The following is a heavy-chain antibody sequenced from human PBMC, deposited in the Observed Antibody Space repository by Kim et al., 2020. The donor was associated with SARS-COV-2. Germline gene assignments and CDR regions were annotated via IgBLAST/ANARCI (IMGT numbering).Heavy chain of an antibody. CDR3: AKWETYDYGDYGYYFDY. J-gene: IGHJ4*02. CDR2: ISGSGGST. Sequence: GGSLRLSCAASGFTFSSYAMSWVRQAPGKGLEWVSAISGSGGSTYYADSVKGRFTISRDNSKNTLYLQMNSLRAEDTAVYYCAKWETYDYGDYGYYFDYWGQGTLVTVSS. V-gene: IGHV3-23*01. D-gene: IGHD4-17*01. CDR1: GFTFSSYA.